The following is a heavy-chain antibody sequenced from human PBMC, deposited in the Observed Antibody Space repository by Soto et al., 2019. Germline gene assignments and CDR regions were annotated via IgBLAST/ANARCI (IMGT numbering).Heavy chain of an antibody. Sequence: SVKVSCKASGGTFSSYAISWVRQAPGQGLEWMGGIIPIFGTANYAQKFQGRVTITADESTITAYMELSSLRSEDTAVYYCARHSGYSSSWRYYYYGMDVWGQGTTVTVSS. CDR2: IIPIFGTA. CDR3: ARHSGYSSSWRYYYYGMDV. CDR1: GGTFSSYA. D-gene: IGHD6-13*01. V-gene: IGHV1-69*13. J-gene: IGHJ6*02.